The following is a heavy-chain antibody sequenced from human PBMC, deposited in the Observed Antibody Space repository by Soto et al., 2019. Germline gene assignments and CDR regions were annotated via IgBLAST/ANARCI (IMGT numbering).Heavy chain of an antibody. CDR3: ARLPLLIAVASTEVDY. J-gene: IGHJ4*02. Sequence: EVQLVDSGGGLVQPGESLRLTCAASGFSFSNYWMSWVRQAPGKGLEWVANIKQDGSERYYVDSVKGRFTISRDNAKKSVFLQMTSLRVEDTAVYYCARLPLLIAVASTEVDYWGQGTLVTVSS. CDR1: GFSFSNYW. CDR2: IKQDGSER. V-gene: IGHV3-7*01. D-gene: IGHD6-19*01.